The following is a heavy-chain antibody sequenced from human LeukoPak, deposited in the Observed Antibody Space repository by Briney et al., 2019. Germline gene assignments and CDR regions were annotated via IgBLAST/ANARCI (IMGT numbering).Heavy chain of an antibody. J-gene: IGHJ4*02. Sequence: ASVKVSCKXSGGTFSSYAISWVRQAPGQGLEWMGRIIPIFGTANYPQKFQGRVTITTDESTSTAYMELSSLRSEDTAVYYCASPTYYYDSSGSESWSFDYWGQGTLVTVSS. CDR2: IIPIFGTA. CDR3: ASPTYYYDSSGSESWSFDY. CDR1: GGTFSSYA. D-gene: IGHD3-22*01. V-gene: IGHV1-69*05.